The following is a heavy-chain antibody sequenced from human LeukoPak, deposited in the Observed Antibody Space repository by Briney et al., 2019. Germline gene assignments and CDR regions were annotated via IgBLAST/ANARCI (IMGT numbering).Heavy chain of an antibody. V-gene: IGHV3-21*01. CDR1: GFTFSSNS. D-gene: IGHD5-24*01. CDR3: AREDGYNFYY. Sequence: GGSLRLSCAASGFTFSSNSMNWVRQAPGKGLEWVSSISGSSSYIYYADSVKGRFTISRDNAKKSLYLQMNSLRGEDTAVYYCAREDGYNFYYWGQGTLVTVSS. CDR2: ISGSSSYI. J-gene: IGHJ4*02.